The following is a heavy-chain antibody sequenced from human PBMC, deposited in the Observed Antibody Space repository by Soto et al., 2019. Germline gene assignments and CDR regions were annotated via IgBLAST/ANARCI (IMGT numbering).Heavy chain of an antibody. CDR2: ITSHGRTR. V-gene: IGHV3-23*01. D-gene: IGHD1-1*01. CDR1: GLTFNSHA. Sequence: PWGSLRLSCVASGLTFNSHAMKWFRQAPGKGLEWVSLITSHGRTRSYAASVKGRFTISRDNSKNSLYLQMNTLSLADTAVYFCSTVMPVPGTAWFHSWGQGTLVTVAS. J-gene: IGHJ5*01. CDR3: STVMPVPGTAWFHS.